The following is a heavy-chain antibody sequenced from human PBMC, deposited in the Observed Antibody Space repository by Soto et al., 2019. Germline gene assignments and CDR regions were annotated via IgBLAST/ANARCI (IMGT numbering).Heavy chain of an antibody. D-gene: IGHD4-17*01. CDR1: GYTFTGYY. Sequence: ASVKVSCKASGYTFTGYYMHWVRQAPGQGLEWMGWINPNSGGTNYAQKFQGWVTMTRDTSTSTAYMELSSLRSEDTAVYYCARFWGDYGDYYFDYWGQGTPVTVSS. V-gene: IGHV1-2*04. CDR3: ARFWGDYGDYYFDY. CDR2: INPNSGGT. J-gene: IGHJ4*02.